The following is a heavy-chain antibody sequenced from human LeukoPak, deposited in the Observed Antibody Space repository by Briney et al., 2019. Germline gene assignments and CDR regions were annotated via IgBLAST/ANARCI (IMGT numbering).Heavy chain of an antibody. J-gene: IGHJ4*02. Sequence: RTYYRSKWYNDYAVSVKSRITINPDTSKNQFSLQLNSVTPEDTAVYFCAREYQWGSQDYWGQGTLVTVSS. CDR2: TYYRSKWYN. D-gene: IGHD6-19*01. V-gene: IGHV6-1*01. CDR3: AREYQWGSQDY.